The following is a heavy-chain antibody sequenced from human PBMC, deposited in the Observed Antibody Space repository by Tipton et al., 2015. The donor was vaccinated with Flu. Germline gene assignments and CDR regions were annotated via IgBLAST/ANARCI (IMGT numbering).Heavy chain of an antibody. CDR2: IYTSGST. CDR1: GGSISTYY. J-gene: IGHJ4*02. Sequence: TLSLTCTVSGGSISTYYWSWIRQPAGKGLEWIGRIYTSGSTNYNPSLKSRVTMSVDTSKDQFSLRLSSVTAADTDVYYCARGAGGPATAYDCWGQGTLVTVSS. CDR3: ARGAGGPATAYDC. V-gene: IGHV4-4*07. D-gene: IGHD1-1*01.